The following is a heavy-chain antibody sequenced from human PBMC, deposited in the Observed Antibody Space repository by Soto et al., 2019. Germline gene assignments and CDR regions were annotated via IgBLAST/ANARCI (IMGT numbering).Heavy chain of an antibody. V-gene: IGHV3-33*01. CDR3: ARDWQVDSSGWSFLFDY. J-gene: IGHJ4*02. CDR1: GFTFSSYG. CDR2: IWYDGSNK. D-gene: IGHD6-19*01. Sequence: GGSLRLSCAASGFTFSSYGMHWVRQAPGKGLEWVAVIWYDGSNKYYADSVKGRFTISRDNSKNTLYLQMNSLRAEDTAVYYCARDWQVDSSGWSFLFDYWGQGTLVTVSS.